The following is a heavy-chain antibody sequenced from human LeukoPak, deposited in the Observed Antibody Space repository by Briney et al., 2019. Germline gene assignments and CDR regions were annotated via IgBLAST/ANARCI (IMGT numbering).Heavy chain of an antibody. D-gene: IGHD3-3*01. Sequence: ASVKVSCKASGYTSTGYYMHWVRQAPGQGLEWMGWINPNSGGTNYAQKFQGRVTMTRDTSISTAYMELSRLRSDDTAVYYCARDRSCDFWSGYYVYWFDPWGQGTLVTVSS. CDR2: INPNSGGT. J-gene: IGHJ5*02. CDR3: ARDRSCDFWSGYYVYWFDP. V-gene: IGHV1-2*02. CDR1: GYTSTGYY.